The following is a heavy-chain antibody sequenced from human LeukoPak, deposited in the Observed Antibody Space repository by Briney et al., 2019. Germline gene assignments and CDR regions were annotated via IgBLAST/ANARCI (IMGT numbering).Heavy chain of an antibody. J-gene: IGHJ4*02. Sequence: GGSLRLSCAASGFTFSSYGMHWVRQAPGKGLEWVAVISYDGSNKYYADSVKGRFTISRDNAKNSLYLQMNSLRAEDTAVYYCARGDSPTYYYDSSGYSAYDYWGQGTLVTVSS. CDR2: ISYDGSNK. V-gene: IGHV3-30*03. D-gene: IGHD3-22*01. CDR1: GFTFSSYG. CDR3: ARGDSPTYYYDSSGYSAYDY.